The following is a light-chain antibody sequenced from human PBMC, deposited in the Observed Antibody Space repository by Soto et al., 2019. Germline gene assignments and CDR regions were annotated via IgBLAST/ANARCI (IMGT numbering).Light chain of an antibody. CDR3: QQYGSSPRTT. CDR2: GAS. Sequence: EIVVTQSPGTLSLSPGERATLSCRASQSVSSSYLAWYQQKPGQAPRLLIYGASSRATGIPDRFSGSGSGTDFTLTISRLEPEDFAVYDCQQYGSSPRTTFGQGTKVDIK. V-gene: IGKV3-20*01. CDR1: QSVSSSY. J-gene: IGKJ1*01.